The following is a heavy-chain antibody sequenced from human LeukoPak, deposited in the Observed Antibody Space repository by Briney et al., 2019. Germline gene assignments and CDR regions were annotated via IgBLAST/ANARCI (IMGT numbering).Heavy chain of an antibody. V-gene: IGHV3-23*01. CDR3: AKDAIHQATVTTFDY. Sequence: GGSLRLSCAASGFTFSSYAMSWVRQAPGKGLEWVSAISGSGGCTYYADSVKGRFTISRDNSKNTLYLQMNSLRAEDTTVYYCAKDAIHQATVTTFDYWGQGTLVTVSS. CDR1: GFTFSSYA. D-gene: IGHD4-17*01. J-gene: IGHJ4*02. CDR2: ISGSGGCT.